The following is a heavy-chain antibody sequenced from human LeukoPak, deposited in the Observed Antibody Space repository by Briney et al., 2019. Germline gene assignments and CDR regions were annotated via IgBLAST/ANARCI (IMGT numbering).Heavy chain of an antibody. Sequence: ASVKVSCKASGYTFTTYAISWVRQAPGQGLEWMGWISAYNGNTNYAQKLQGRVTMTTDTSTSTAYMELRSLRSDDTAVYYCARNGAAWFGELSYDYWGQGTLVTVSS. CDR1: GYTFTTYA. J-gene: IGHJ4*02. CDR2: ISAYNGNT. CDR3: ARNGAAWFGELSYDY. V-gene: IGHV1-18*01. D-gene: IGHD3-10*01.